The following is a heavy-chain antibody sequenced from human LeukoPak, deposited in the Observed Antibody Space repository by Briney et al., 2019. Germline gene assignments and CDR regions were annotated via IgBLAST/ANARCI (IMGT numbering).Heavy chain of an antibody. D-gene: IGHD1-26*01. Sequence: SQTLSLTCTVSGGSISSGGYYWSWIRQHPGKGLEWIGYIYYSGSTYYNPSLKSRVTISVDTSKNQFSLKLSSVTATDTAVYYCARHSGSYYDNYDYWGQGTLITVSS. CDR3: ARHSGSYYDNYDY. CDR2: IYYSGST. CDR1: GGSISSGGYY. V-gene: IGHV4-31*03. J-gene: IGHJ4*02.